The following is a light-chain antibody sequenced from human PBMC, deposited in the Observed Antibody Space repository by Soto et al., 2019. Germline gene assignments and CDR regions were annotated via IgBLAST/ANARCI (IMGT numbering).Light chain of an antibody. V-gene: IGKV3-15*01. Sequence: EIVMTQSPATLSVSPGERATLSCRASQSIGSDLAWFQHKPGQAPRLLIFGASRATGIPARFSGSGSGTDFTLTINILQSEDFAVYYCQQYYDWPLTFGGGTRVEIK. CDR3: QQYYDWPLT. J-gene: IGKJ4*01. CDR1: QSIGSD. CDR2: GA.